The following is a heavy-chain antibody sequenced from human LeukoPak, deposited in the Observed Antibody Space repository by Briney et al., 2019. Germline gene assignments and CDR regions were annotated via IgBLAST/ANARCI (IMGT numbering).Heavy chain of an antibody. V-gene: IGHV5-51*01. Sequence: GESLKISCKGSGYSFTSYWIGWVRQMPGKGLEWMGIIYPGDSDTRYSPSFQGQVTISADKSISTAYLQWSSLKASDTAMYYCARLGYDSSGYYYGERYYFDYWGQGTLVTVSS. CDR1: GYSFTSYW. CDR2: IYPGDSDT. CDR3: ARLGYDSSGYYYGERYYFDY. D-gene: IGHD3-22*01. J-gene: IGHJ4*02.